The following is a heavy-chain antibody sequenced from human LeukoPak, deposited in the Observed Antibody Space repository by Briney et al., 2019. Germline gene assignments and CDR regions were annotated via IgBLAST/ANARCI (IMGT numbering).Heavy chain of an antibody. Sequence: PSETLSLTCTVSAGSISSSSYYWGWIRQPPGKRLEWIGSIYYSGSTYYNPSLKSRVTISVDASKNQFSLKLSSVTAADTAVYYCARRGKVYYYGMDVWGQGTTVTVSS. J-gene: IGHJ6*02. CDR3: ARRGKVYYYGMDV. CDR2: IYYSGST. CDR1: AGSISSSSYY. V-gene: IGHV4-39*01.